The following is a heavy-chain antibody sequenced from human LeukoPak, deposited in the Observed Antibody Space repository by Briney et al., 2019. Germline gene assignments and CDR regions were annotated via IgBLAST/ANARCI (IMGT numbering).Heavy chain of an antibody. D-gene: IGHD2-21*02. CDR2: IYYSGST. CDR1: GGSISSYY. J-gene: IGHJ6*02. V-gene: IGHV4-59*12. Sequence: SETLSLTCTVSGGSISSYYWSWIRQPPGKGLEWIGYIYYSGSTIYNPSLKSRVTISIDTSKSQFSLRLSSVTAADTAVYYCARAEYCGGDCPMGDYYYGMDVWGQGTTVTVSS. CDR3: ARAEYCGGDCPMGDYYYGMDV.